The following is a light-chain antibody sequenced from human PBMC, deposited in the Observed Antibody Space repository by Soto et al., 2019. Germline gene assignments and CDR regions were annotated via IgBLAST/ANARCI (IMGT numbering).Light chain of an antibody. CDR2: DVT. V-gene: IGLV2-8*01. J-gene: IGLJ1*01. Sequence: QSALTQPASVSGSPGQSITISCAGTTSDVAYYDLVSWYQQHPGRAPKLIIYDVTKRPSGVPDRFSGSKSGYTASLTVSGLQAEDEADYYCSSFAGGNIYVFGTGTKVTVL. CDR3: SSFAGGNIYV. CDR1: TSDVAYYDL.